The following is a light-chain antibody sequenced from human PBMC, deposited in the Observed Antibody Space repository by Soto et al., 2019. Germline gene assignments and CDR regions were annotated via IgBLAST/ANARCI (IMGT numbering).Light chain of an antibody. CDR2: WAS. Sequence: DIVMTQSPDSLSLSVGERATINCKSSQSLVYSSNTRHHLAWYQQKTGQPPRLLIYWASTRDSGVPDRFTGSGSGTDFTLTISSLQAEDLAVYYCQQYFTVPYTLGQGTKLESK. J-gene: IGKJ2*01. CDR3: QQYFTVPYT. V-gene: IGKV4-1*01. CDR1: QSLVYSSNTRHH.